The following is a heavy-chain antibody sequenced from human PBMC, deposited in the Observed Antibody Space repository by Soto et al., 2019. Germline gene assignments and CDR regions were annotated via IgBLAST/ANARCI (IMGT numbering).Heavy chain of an antibody. CDR1: GGSISSYY. CDR2: IYYSGST. V-gene: IGHV4-59*08. J-gene: IGHJ4*02. D-gene: IGHD6-13*01. Sequence: SETLSLTCTVSGGSISSYYWSWIRQPPGKGLEWIGYIYYSGSTYYNPSLKSRVTISVDTSKNQFSLKLSSVTAADTAVYYCARGVRSSWAPFDYWGQGSLVTVSS. CDR3: ARGVRSSWAPFDY.